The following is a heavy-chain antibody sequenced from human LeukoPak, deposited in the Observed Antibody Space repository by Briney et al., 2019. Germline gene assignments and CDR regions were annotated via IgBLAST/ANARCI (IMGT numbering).Heavy chain of an antibody. CDR2: IYYTGNT. J-gene: IGHJ4*02. CDR1: GDSITGYY. CDR3: AKSNGYGLIDI. D-gene: IGHD3-22*01. V-gene: IGHV4-39*07. Sequence: SETLSLTCTVSGDSITGYYWGWIRQPPGKGLEWIGNIYYTGNTYYNASLKSRVTISVDTSKNQFSLKLNSVTAADTAVYYCAKSNGYGLIDIWGQGTLVTVSS.